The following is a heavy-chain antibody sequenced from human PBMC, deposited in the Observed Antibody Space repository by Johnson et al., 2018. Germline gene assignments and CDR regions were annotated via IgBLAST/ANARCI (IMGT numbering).Heavy chain of an antibody. CDR1: GFTFSSYS. V-gene: IGHV3-21*01. J-gene: IGHJ1*01. CDR3: ARSQAVQH. Sequence: VQLVQSGGGLVQPGGSLRLSCAASGFTFSSYSMNWVRQAPGKGLEWVSSISSSSSYRYYADAVKGRFTISRDNAKNSLYLQMNSLRAEDTAVYYCARSQAVQHWGQGTLVTVSS. CDR2: ISSSSSYR.